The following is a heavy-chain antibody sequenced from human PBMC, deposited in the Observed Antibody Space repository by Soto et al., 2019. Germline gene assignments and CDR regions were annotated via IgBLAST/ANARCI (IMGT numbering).Heavy chain of an antibody. CDR3: AGSTYYYDSSGYYYGDYGMDV. CDR2: ISAYNGNT. Sequence: QVQLVQSGAEVKKPEASVKVSCKASSYTFTSYGISWVRQAPGQGLEWMGWISAYNGNTNYAQKLQGRVTMTTDTSTSTAYMELRSLRSDDTAVYYCAGSTYYYDSSGYYYGDYGMDVWGQGTTVTVSS. CDR1: SYTFTSYG. V-gene: IGHV1-18*04. J-gene: IGHJ6*02. D-gene: IGHD3-22*01.